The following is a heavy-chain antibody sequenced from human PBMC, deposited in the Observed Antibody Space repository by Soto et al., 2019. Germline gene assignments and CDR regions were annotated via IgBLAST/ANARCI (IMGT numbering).Heavy chain of an antibody. Sequence: SQTLSLTCGISGDSVSRKTSAWNWIRQSPSRGLEWLGRTYYTSKWYNDYATSVKSRITINSDTSRNQFSLHLDSVTPEDTAVYYCARGAYHYHGLDVWGQGTTVTVSS. CDR2: TYYTSKWYN. CDR3: ARGAYHYHGLDV. CDR1: GDSVSRKTSA. J-gene: IGHJ6*02. V-gene: IGHV6-1*01.